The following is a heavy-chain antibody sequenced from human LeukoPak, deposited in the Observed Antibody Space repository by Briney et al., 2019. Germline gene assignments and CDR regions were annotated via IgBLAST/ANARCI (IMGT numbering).Heavy chain of an antibody. V-gene: IGHV3-23*01. D-gene: IGHD6-13*01. Sequence: GGSLRLSCAASGFTLSSHAMSWVRQAPGKGLEWISTFSESSGSAHYADSVKGRFTISRDISKNTLYLQMHSLRAEDTAVYYCARDPSRSWWGYFDYWGQGALVTVSS. CDR1: GFTLSSHA. J-gene: IGHJ4*02. CDR3: ARDPSRSWWGYFDY. CDR2: FSESSGSA.